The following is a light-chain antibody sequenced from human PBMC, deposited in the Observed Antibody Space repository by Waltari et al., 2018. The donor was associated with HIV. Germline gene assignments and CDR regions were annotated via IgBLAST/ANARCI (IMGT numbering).Light chain of an antibody. Sequence: MMQSPDILPVSPGEGVTLTCRASQSVNTNVAWYQQRPGQAPRLLIYGAYTRAGGLPARFSGGASGKEFPLTISSLQYEDFALYFCHQYNNWPYTFGQGTKLEIK. CDR1: QSVNTN. V-gene: IGKV3-15*01. J-gene: IGKJ2*01. CDR3: HQYNNWPYT. CDR2: GAY.